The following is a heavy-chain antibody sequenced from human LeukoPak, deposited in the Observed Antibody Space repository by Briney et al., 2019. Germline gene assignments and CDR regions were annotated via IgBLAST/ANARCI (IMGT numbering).Heavy chain of an antibody. CDR3: ARDVVAVPGSGADS. CDR2: ISPYNRNT. D-gene: IGHD6-19*01. Sequence: ASVKVSCKASGYTFTNYGLSWVRQGPGQGLEWMGWISPYNRNTNYAQKLQGRVTVTTDTSTSTAYMELRSLRADDTAVYYCARDVVAVPGSGADSWGQGTLVTVSS. J-gene: IGHJ5*01. CDR1: GYTFTNYG. V-gene: IGHV1-18*01.